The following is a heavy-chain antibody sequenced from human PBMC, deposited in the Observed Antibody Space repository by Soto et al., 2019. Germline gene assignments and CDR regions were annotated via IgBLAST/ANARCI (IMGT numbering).Heavy chain of an antibody. CDR3: ARGGYSGSYYFLDP. Sequence: SETLSLTCTVSGGSISSYYWSWIRQPPGKGLEWIGYIYYSGSTNYNPSLKSRVTISVDTSKNQFSLKLSSVTAADTAVYYCARGGYSGSYYFLDPWGQGTLVTVS. V-gene: IGHV4-59*01. CDR1: GGSISSYY. CDR2: IYYSGST. D-gene: IGHD1-26*01. J-gene: IGHJ5*02.